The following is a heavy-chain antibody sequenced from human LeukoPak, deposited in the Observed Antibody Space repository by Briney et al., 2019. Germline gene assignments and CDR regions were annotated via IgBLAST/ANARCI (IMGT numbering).Heavy chain of an antibody. CDR2: INWSGVST. J-gene: IGHJ3*02. CDR1: GFTFDDYA. CDR3: AREGPRSQHRYCSSTSCFKGYAFDI. Sequence: GGSLRLSCAASGFTFDDYAMHWVRQGPGEGLEWVSLINWSGVSTYYADSVKGRFTISRDNSKNSLYLQMNSLRAEDTAVYYCAREGPRSQHRYCSSTSCFKGYAFDIWGQGTMVTVSS. V-gene: IGHV3-43D*03. D-gene: IGHD2-2*01.